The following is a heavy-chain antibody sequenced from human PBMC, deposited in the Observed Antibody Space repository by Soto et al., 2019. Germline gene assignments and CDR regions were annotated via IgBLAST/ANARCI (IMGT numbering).Heavy chain of an antibody. V-gene: IGHV3-7*01. Sequence: EVQLVESGGGLVQPGGSLRLSCAASGFTFSTYWMSWVRKAPGKGLEWVANINQDGSDKYYVDSVKGRFTISRDNARNSLSLQMNSLRAEETAVYYCARAQYGIFDYWGQGTLVTVSS. CDR1: GFTFSTYW. CDR3: ARAQYGIFDY. J-gene: IGHJ4*02. CDR2: INQDGSDK. D-gene: IGHD1-26*01.